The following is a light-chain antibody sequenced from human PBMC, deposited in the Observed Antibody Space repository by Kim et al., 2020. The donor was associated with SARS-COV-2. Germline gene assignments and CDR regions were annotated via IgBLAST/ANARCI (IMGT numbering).Light chain of an antibody. CDR3: HVWDSTTDIPV. J-gene: IGLJ3*02. V-gene: IGLV3-21*04. CDR1: NIGAKG. Sequence: PAKTATISWGGANIGAKGVHWYLQRPGQAPVLLMYNDNERPSGTPERFSVSNSGNTATLTITRVEAGDEADYACHVWDSTTDIPVFGGGTQLTVL. CDR2: NDN.